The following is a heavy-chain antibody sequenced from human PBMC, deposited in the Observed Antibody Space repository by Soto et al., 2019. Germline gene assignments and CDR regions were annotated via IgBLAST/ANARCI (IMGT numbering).Heavy chain of an antibody. D-gene: IGHD3-22*01. J-gene: IGHJ4*02. Sequence: EVQLVESGGGLVQPGGSLRLSCAASGFTFSSYWMSWVRQAPGKGLEWVANIKQDGSEKYYVDSVKGRFTISRDNAKNSLYLQMNSLRAEDTAVYYCARGYYYDSSGSWLYWGQGTLVTVSS. CDR3: ARGYYYDSSGSWLY. CDR2: IKQDGSEK. CDR1: GFTFSSYW. V-gene: IGHV3-7*03.